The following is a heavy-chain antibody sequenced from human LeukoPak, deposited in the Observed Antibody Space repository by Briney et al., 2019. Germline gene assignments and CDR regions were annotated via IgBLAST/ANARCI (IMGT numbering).Heavy chain of an antibody. CDR2: ISSTTTYI. Sequence: GGSLRLSCAASGFTFSTYTMNWVRQAPGKGLEWVSSISSTTTYIYHADSVKGRFTISRDNAKNSLYLQMNGLRAEDTAVHYCARELTNEGFDYWGQGTLVTVSS. D-gene: IGHD1-1*01. CDR1: GFTFSTYT. V-gene: IGHV3-21*01. CDR3: ARELTNEGFDY. J-gene: IGHJ4*02.